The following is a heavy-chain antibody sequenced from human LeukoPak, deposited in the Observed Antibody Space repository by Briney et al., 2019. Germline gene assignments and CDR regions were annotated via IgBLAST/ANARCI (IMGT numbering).Heavy chain of an antibody. CDR3: ARALSRTQFDY. D-gene: IGHD1-14*01. V-gene: IGHV3-48*04. CDR2: ISSSSSTI. Sequence: GGSLRLSCAAAGFTFSSYSMNWVRQAPGKGLEWVSYISSSSSTIYYADSVKGRFTISRDNAKNSLYLQMNSLRAEDTAVYYCARALSRTQFDYWGQGTLVTVSS. J-gene: IGHJ4*02. CDR1: GFTFSSYS.